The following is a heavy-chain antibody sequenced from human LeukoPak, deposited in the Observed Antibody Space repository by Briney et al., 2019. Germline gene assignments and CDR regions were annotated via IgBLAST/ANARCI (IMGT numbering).Heavy chain of an antibody. Sequence: GGSLRLSCAASGFTFTSYWIHWVRQAPGKGLVWVSRIKDDESSTNYADSVKGRFTISRDNAKNTVYLHMNSLRVEDAAVYYCARGIKNYYGVDVWGQGTTVTVSS. J-gene: IGHJ6*02. D-gene: IGHD2-15*01. CDR1: GFTFTSYW. CDR3: ARGIKNYYGVDV. CDR2: IKDDESST. V-gene: IGHV3-74*01.